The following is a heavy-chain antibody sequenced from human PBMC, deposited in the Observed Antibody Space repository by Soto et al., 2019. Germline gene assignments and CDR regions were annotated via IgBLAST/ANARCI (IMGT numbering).Heavy chain of an antibody. CDR1: GGSFSGYY. CDR3: ARGIGYCSSINCYSSRRLRFDS. Sequence: QVKLQQWGAGLLKPSETLSLTCAVYGGSFSGYYWTWIRQSPEKGLGWIGEVNHSGTTYYNPSLKTRVTISVHTPKNQFSLKMSSVTAADTAVYYCARGIGYCSSINCYSSRRLRFDSWGQGTLVTVSS. V-gene: IGHV4-34*01. D-gene: IGHD2-2*01. J-gene: IGHJ4*02. CDR2: VNHSGTT.